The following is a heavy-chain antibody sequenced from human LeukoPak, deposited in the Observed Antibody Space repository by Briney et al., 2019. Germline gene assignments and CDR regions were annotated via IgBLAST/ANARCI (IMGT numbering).Heavy chain of an antibody. CDR3: ARDSGTTGEVKFDP. CDR2: IYYSGST. V-gene: IGHV4-59*01. D-gene: IGHD4-17*01. CDR1: GGSISSYY. J-gene: IGHJ5*02. Sequence: SETLSLTCAVSGGSISSYYWSWIRQPPGKGLEWIGYIYYSGSTNYNPSLKSRVTISVDTSKNQFSLKLSSVTAADTAVYYCARDSGTTGEVKFDPWGQGTLVTVSS.